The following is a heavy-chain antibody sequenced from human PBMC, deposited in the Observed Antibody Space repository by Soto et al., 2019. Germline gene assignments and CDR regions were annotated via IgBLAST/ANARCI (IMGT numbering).Heavy chain of an antibody. D-gene: IGHD3-3*01. CDR1: GGSISSGDYY. J-gene: IGHJ6*02. CDR3: ARDDASGYPYYYYGMDV. CDR2: IYYSGST. Sequence: QVQLQESGPGLVKPSQTLSLTCTVSGGSISSGDYYWSWIRQPPGKGLEWIGYIYYSGSTYYNPSLKSRVTISVDTFKNQFSLKLSSVTAADTAVYYCARDDASGYPYYYYGMDVWGQGTTVTVSS. V-gene: IGHV4-30-4*01.